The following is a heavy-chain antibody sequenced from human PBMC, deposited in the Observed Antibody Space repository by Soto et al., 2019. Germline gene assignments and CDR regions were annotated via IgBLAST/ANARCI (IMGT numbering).Heavy chain of an antibody. CDR3: ARDGIAAAGTSWFDP. Sequence: QVQLVQSGAEEKKPGASVKVSCKASGYTFTSHAMHWVRQAPGQRLEWMGWINAGNGNTKYSQKFQGRVTITTDTSASTCYMELSSLRSEDTAVYYCARDGIAAAGTSWFDPWGQGTLVTVSS. D-gene: IGHD6-13*01. J-gene: IGHJ5*02. V-gene: IGHV1-3*05. CDR1: GYTFTSHA. CDR2: INAGNGNT.